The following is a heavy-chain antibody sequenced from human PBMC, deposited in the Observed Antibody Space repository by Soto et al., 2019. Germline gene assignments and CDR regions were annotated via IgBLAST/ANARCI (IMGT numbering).Heavy chain of an antibody. D-gene: IGHD3-22*01. V-gene: IGHV4-59*08. Sequence: NPSETLSLTCTVSGGSISSYYWSWIRQPPGKGLEWIGYIYYSGSTNYNPSLKSRVTISVDTSKNQFSLKLSSVTAADTAVYYCARADSGYLYYYYYYYMDVWGKGTTVTVSS. J-gene: IGHJ6*03. CDR3: ARADSGYLYYYYYYYMDV. CDR1: GGSISSYY. CDR2: IYYSGST.